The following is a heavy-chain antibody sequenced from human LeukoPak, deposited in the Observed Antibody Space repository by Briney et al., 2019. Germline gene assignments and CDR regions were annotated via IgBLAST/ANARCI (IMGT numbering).Heavy chain of an antibody. Sequence: SETLSLTCTVSGGSITTYYWSWIRQPAGKGLEWIGRVSTSGRTNYNPSLKSRLTISVDTSKNQFSLKLSSVTAADTAVYYCARGLVVTNWGQGTLVTVSS. CDR3: ARGLVVTN. V-gene: IGHV4-4*07. CDR2: VSTSGRT. J-gene: IGHJ4*02. CDR1: GGSITTYY. D-gene: IGHD2-15*01.